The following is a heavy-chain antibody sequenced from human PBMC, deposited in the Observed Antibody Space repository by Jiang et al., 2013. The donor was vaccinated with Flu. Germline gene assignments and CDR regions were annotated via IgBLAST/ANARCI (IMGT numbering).Heavy chain of an antibody. J-gene: IGHJ4*02. V-gene: IGHV1-18*01. CDR2: ISAYNGNT. CDR3: ARDFRMATIKQNLDY. Sequence: SVKVSCKASGYTFTSYGISWVRQAPGQGLEWMGWISAYNGNTNYAQKLQGRVTMTTDTSTSTAYMELRSLRSDDTAVYYCARDFRMATIKQNLDYWGQGTLVTVSS. D-gene: IGHD5-24*01. CDR1: GYTFTSYG.